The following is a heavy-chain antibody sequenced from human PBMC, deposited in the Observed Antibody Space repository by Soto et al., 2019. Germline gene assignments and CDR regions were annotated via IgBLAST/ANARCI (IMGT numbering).Heavy chain of an antibody. CDR2: IYSGGST. CDR3: ARDVPGLEPYYYYFMDV. J-gene: IGHJ6*03. D-gene: IGHD1-1*01. V-gene: IGHV3-66*01. Sequence: GGSLRLSCAASGFTVSSNYMSWVRQAPGKGLEWVSVIYSGGSTYYADSVKGRFTISRDNSKNTLYLQMNSLRAEDTAVYYCARDVPGLEPYYYYFMDVWGKGTTVTVSS. CDR1: GFTVSSNY.